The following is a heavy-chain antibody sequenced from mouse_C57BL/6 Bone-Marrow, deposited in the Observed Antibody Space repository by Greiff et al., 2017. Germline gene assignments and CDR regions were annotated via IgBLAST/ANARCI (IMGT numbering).Heavy chain of an antibody. CDR2: ISDGGSYT. Sequence: EVQLVESGGGLVKPGGSLKLSCAASGFTFSSYAMSWVRQTPEKRLEWVATISDGGSYTYYPDNGKGRFTISRDNAKNNLYLQMSHLKSEDTARYCCAWLLPFAYWGQGTLVTVSA. CDR3: AWLLPFAY. CDR1: GFTFSSYA. D-gene: IGHD2-3*01. J-gene: IGHJ3*01. V-gene: IGHV5-4*01.